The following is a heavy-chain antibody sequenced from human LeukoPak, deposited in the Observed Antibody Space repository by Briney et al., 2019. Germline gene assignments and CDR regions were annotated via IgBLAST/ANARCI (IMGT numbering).Heavy chain of an antibody. CDR2: IYYTGTT. Sequence: PSETLSLTCTVSGGSISGSSYYWGWIRQPPGKGLEYIGYIYYTGTTNYNPSLKSRVTISVDTSKNQFSLKLTSVTAADTAVYYCASSHLYSSSWYLSGRFDFWGQGTLVTVSS. CDR1: GGSISGSSYY. J-gene: IGHJ4*02. CDR3: ASSHLYSSSWYLSGRFDF. D-gene: IGHD6-13*01. V-gene: IGHV4-61*05.